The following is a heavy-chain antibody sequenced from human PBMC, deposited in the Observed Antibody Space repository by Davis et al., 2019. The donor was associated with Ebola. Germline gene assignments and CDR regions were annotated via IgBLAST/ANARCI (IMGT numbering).Heavy chain of an antibody. CDR3: ARGKQLVSGWFDP. D-gene: IGHD6-6*01. Sequence: ASVKVSCKASGYTFTGYYMHWVRQAPGQGLEWMGWINPNSGGTNYAQKFQGRVTMPRDTSISTAYMELSRLRSDDTAVYYCARGKQLVSGWFDPWGQGTLVTVSS. J-gene: IGHJ5*02. CDR1: GYTFTGYY. V-gene: IGHV1-2*02. CDR2: INPNSGGT.